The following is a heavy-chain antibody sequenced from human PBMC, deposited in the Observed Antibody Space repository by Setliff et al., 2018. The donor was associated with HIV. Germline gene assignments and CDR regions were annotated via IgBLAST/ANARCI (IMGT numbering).Heavy chain of an antibody. J-gene: IGHJ4*02. V-gene: IGHV2-5*02. CDR1: GFSLTTIRVA. CDR3: AHRRVGNYDSSGNYHSYFDY. Sequence: SGPTLVNPTETLTLTCTFSGFSLTTIRVAVGWIRQPPGKAPEWLGFIYWDDDKRYSPSLKTRITITKDTSKNQVVLTVARMDPVDTATYYCAHRRVGNYDSSGNYHSYFDYWGQGILVTVSS. CDR2: IYWDDDK. D-gene: IGHD3-22*01.